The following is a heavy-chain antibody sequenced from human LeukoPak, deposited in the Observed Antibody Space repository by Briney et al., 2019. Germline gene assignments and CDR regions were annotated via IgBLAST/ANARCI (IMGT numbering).Heavy chain of an antibody. J-gene: IGHJ4*02. Sequence: GGSLRLSCAASGLTFDEYTMHWVRQGPGKGLEWVSLISRNGGTTKYADSVKGRFTISRDNAKNSLYLHLSSLRAEDTAVYYCARSGSSYDGSQSWFDYWGQGTLVTVSS. CDR1: GLTFDEYT. V-gene: IGHV3-43*01. CDR2: ISRNGGTT. CDR3: ARSGSSYDGSQSWFDY. D-gene: IGHD3-22*01.